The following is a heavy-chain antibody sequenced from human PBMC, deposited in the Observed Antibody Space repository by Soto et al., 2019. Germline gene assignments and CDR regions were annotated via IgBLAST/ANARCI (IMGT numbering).Heavy chain of an antibody. D-gene: IGHD3-10*01. V-gene: IGHV1-18*01. CDR1: GYTFSSYG. CDR2: ISTYNGNT. Sequence: ASVKVSCKASGYTFSSYGISWVRQAPGQGLEWMGWISTYNGNTKYTQKLQGRVTMTTDTSTSTAYMELRSLRSDDTAVFYCAREMVRGVGSDYWGQGTLVTVSS. CDR3: AREMVRGVGSDY. J-gene: IGHJ4*02.